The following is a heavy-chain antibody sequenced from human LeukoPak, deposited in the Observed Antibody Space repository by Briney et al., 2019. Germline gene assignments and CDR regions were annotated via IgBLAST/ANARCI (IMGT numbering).Heavy chain of an antibody. J-gene: IGHJ4*02. V-gene: IGHV3-9*01. CDR2: ISWNGDSI. CDR3: TKDTNYYDRSGYN. CDR1: GFTFDDYA. D-gene: IGHD3-22*01. Sequence: GRSLRLSCTTSGFTFDDYAMHWVRQAPGKGLEWVSGISWNGDSIDYADSVAGRFTISRDNAKNSLYLQMNSLRAEDTALYYCTKDTNYYDRSGYNWGQGTLVTVSS.